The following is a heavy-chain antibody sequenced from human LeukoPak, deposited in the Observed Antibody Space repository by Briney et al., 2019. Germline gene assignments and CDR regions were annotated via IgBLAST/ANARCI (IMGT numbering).Heavy chain of an antibody. D-gene: IGHD2-15*01. V-gene: IGHV1-2*02. CDR2: INPNSGGT. CDR1: GYTFIGYY. CDR3: ARAPRGLRYCSGGSCYDDYYMDV. Sequence: ASVKVSCKASGYTFIGYYMHWVRQAPGQGLEWMGWINPNSGGTNYAQKFQGRVTMTRDTSISTAYMELSRLRSDDTAVYYCARAPRGLRYCSGGSCYDDYYMDVWGKGTTVTVSS. J-gene: IGHJ6*03.